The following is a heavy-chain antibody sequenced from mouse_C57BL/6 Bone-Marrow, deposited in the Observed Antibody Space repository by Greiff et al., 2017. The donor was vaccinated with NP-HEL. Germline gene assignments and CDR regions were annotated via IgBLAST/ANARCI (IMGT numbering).Heavy chain of an antibody. CDR2: IYPGSGST. V-gene: IGHV1-55*01. D-gene: IGHD1-1*01. J-gene: IGHJ4*01. Sequence: VQLQQPGAELVKPGASVKMSCKASGYTFTSYWITWVKQRPGQGLEWIGDIYPGSGSTNYNEKFKSKATLTVDTSSSTAYMQLSSLTSEDSAVYYCARKNYYGSRSSMDYWGQGTSVTVSS. CDR3: ARKNYYGSRSSMDY. CDR1: GYTFTSYW.